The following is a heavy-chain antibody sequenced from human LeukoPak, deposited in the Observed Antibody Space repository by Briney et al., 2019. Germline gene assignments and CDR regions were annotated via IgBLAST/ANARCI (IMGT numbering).Heavy chain of an antibody. Sequence: PSDTLSLTCTVSGDSISSSSYYWGWIRQPPGKGLEWIGNIYYSGTTYYNPSLKSRVTMSVDTSKDQFSLNLSSVTAADTAVYYCARRGSTRWFDPWGQGTLI. CDR2: IYYSGTT. J-gene: IGHJ5*02. V-gene: IGHV4-39*01. D-gene: IGHD1-26*01. CDR3: ARRGSTRWFDP. CDR1: GDSISSSSYY.